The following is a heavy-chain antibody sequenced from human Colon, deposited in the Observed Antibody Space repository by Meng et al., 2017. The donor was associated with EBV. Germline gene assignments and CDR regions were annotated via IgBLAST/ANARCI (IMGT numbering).Heavy chain of an antibody. D-gene: IGHD6-19*01. Sequence: QVQHQQWGAGLWKPPETLSPTFSAPVGSVSGYYWSWISQSPGKGLEWIGEINHSGNTNYNPSLKSRVTISIDTSKNQFSLKLSSVTDADTAVYFCARGEPVPGHFLKSWGQGTLVTVSS. CDR2: INHSGNT. CDR3: ARGEPVPGHFLKS. V-gene: IGHV4-34*01. J-gene: IGHJ5*02. CDR1: VGSVSGYY.